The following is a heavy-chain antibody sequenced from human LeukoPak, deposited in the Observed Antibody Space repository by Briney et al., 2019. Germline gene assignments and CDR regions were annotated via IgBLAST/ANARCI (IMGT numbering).Heavy chain of an antibody. D-gene: IGHD3-22*01. V-gene: IGHV3-23*01. J-gene: IGHJ4*02. CDR1: GFRFSSYA. CDR2: ISCSGVST. Sequence: GGSLRLSCAASGFRFSSYAMSWVRQAPGKGLEWVSAISCSGVSTYYADSVKGRFTVSRDNSKNTLYLQMSSLRAEDTAVYYCAKEGGPITMIVVVIDFDYWGQGTLVTVSS. CDR3: AKEGGPITMIVVVIDFDY.